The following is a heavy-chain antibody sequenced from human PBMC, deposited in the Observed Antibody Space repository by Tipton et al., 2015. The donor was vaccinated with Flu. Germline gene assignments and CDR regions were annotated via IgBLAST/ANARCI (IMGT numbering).Heavy chain of an antibody. CDR3: ARTTYDYTNYGTPGAYGMDV. J-gene: IGHJ6*02. V-gene: IGHV4-39*07. D-gene: IGHD3-16*01. CDR1: GDSIKSSNYY. CDR2: TFHSGNT. Sequence: GLVKPSETLSLTCGVSGDSIKSSNYYWGWIRQPPGKGLEWIGNTFHSGNTYLNPSLKSRVTISIDTSKNQFSLKLSSVTAADTAVYYCARTTYDYTNYGTPGAYGMDVWSQGTTVTVSS.